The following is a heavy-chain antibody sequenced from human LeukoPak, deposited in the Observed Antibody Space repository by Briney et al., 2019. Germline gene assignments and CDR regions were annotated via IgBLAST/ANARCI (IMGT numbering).Heavy chain of an antibody. V-gene: IGHV1-46*01. Sequence: GASVKVSCKASGYTFTSYYMHWVRQAPGQGPEWMGVINTSGGSTSYAQKFQGRVTMTRDTSTSTVYMELSSLRSEDTAVYYCARGTGIAAAVTSRFQYWGQGTLVTVSS. J-gene: IGHJ1*01. CDR3: ARGTGIAAAVTSRFQY. D-gene: IGHD6-13*01. CDR1: GYTFTSYY. CDR2: INTSGGST.